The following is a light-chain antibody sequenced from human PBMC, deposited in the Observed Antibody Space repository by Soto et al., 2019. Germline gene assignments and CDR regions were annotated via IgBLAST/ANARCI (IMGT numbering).Light chain of an antibody. CDR2: EVS. CDR1: SSDVGAYDF. V-gene: IGLV2-14*03. CDR3: SSYTSSSTRV. J-gene: IGLJ1*01. Sequence: QSALTHPASVSGSPGQSITISCTGTSSDVGAYDFVSWYQQHPDKAPKLMIYEVSNRPSGVSNRFSGSKSVNTATLTISGIQAEDEADYYCSSYTSSSTRVFGTGTKLT.